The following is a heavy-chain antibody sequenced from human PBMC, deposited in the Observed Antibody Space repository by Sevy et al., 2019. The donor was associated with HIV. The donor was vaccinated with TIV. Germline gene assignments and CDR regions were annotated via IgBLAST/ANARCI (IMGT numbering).Heavy chain of an antibody. CDR2: IYPDDSDT. D-gene: IGHD4-17*01. CDR1: GYTFTSYW. Sequence: GESLKISCKGSGYTFTSYWIGWVRQMPGKGLEWMGIIYPDDSDTRYSPSFQGQVTISADKSISTAYLQWSSLKASDTAMYYCARHHASYGVTGYYYYYGLDVWGPGTTVTVSS. V-gene: IGHV5-51*01. CDR3: ARHHASYGVTGYYYYYGLDV. J-gene: IGHJ6*02.